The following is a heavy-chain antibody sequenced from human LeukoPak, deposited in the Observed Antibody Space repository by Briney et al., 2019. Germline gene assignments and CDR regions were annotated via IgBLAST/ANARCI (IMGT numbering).Heavy chain of an antibody. CDR1: GFAFSSYW. CDR3: AGGRPHGNDY. Sequence: GGSLRLSCAASGFAFSSYWMNWVRQAPGKGLVWVSRIASDGSSTTYADSVKGRFSISRDNAKNTLYLQMNSLRVEDTAVYYCAGGRPHGNDYWGQGTLVTVSS. V-gene: IGHV3-74*01. D-gene: IGHD4-23*01. J-gene: IGHJ4*02. CDR2: IASDGSST.